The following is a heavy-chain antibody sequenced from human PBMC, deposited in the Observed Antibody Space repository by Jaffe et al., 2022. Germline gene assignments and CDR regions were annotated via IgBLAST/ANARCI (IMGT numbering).Heavy chain of an antibody. CDR3: ARELLWFGELLFGPRPSQPRVDAFDI. Sequence: QVQLQESGPGLVKPSQTLSLTCTVSGGSISSGSYYWSWIRQPAGKGLEWIGRIYTSGSTNYNPSLKSRVTISVDTSKNQFSLKLSSVTAADTAVYYCARELLWFGELLFGPRPSQPRVDAFDIWGQGTMVTVSS. V-gene: IGHV4-61*02. J-gene: IGHJ3*02. D-gene: IGHD3-10*01. CDR2: IYTSGST. CDR1: GGSISSGSYY.